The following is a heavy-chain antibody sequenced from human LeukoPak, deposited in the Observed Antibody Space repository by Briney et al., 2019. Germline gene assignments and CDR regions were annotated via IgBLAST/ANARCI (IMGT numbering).Heavy chain of an antibody. Sequence: SETLSLTCTVSGGSVSSGAYHWNWIRQPPGKGLEWIGYLYYTGSTHNNPSLKSGSTNYNPSLKSRVTMSVDRSKNQISLKLSSVTAADTAVYYCARHEDGTTLDYWGQGTLVTVSS. V-gene: IGHV4-61*08. J-gene: IGHJ4*02. CDR3: ARHEDGTTLDY. D-gene: IGHD1-7*01. CDR1: GGSVSSGAYH. CDR2: LYYTGSTHNNPSLKSGST.